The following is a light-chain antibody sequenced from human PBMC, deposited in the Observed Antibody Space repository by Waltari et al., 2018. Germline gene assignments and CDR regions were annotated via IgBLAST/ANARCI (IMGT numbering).Light chain of an antibody. V-gene: IGKV2-30*01. CDR3: MQGTHWPWT. CDR2: KVS. Sequence: DVVLTQSPLSLPVTLGQPASLSCSPSQSLVYSDGNIYLSWFHQRPGQSPRRLIHKVSNRNSGVPDRFSGSGSHSDFTLRISRVEAEDIGFYFCMQGTHWPWTFGQGTRVEIK. CDR1: QSLVYSDGNIY. J-gene: IGKJ1*01.